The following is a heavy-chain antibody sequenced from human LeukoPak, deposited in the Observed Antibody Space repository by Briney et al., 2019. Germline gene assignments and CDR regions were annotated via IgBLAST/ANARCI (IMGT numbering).Heavy chain of an antibody. V-gene: IGHV3-21*01. Sequence: PGGSLRFSCAASGFTFSSYSMNWVRQAPGKGLEWVSSISSSSSYIYYADSVKGRFTISGDNAKNSLYLQMNSLRAEDTAVYYCARGYCSGGSCFWRSGMDVWGQGTTVTVSS. D-gene: IGHD2-15*01. CDR1: GFTFSSYS. J-gene: IGHJ6*02. CDR2: ISSSSSYI. CDR3: ARGYCSGGSCFWRSGMDV.